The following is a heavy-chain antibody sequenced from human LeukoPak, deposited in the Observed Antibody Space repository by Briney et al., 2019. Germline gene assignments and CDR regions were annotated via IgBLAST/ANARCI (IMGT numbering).Heavy chain of an antibody. V-gene: IGHV4-39*07. CDR2: VYYSGSA. J-gene: IGHJ4*02. Sequence: PSEALSLTCTVSGGSISSSNYYWGWIRQPPGMTLEWIGSVYYSGSAFYNPSLKSRVTISVDTSKNQFSLKLSSVTAADTAVYYCARWYDISYFDYWGQGTLVTVSS. D-gene: IGHD3-9*01. CDR1: GGSISSSNYY. CDR3: ARWYDISYFDY.